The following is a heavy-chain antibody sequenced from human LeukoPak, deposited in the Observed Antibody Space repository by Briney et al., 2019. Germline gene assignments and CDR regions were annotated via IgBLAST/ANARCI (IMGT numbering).Heavy chain of an antibody. CDR1: GGSLSGYY. CDR3: ARGPYDSSGYYYLRFSWFDP. V-gene: IGHV4-34*01. D-gene: IGHD3-22*01. CDR2: INHSGST. J-gene: IGHJ5*02. Sequence: PSETLSLTCAVYGGSLSGYYWSWLRQPPGKGLEWIGGINHSGSTNYNPSLKSRVTILVDTSKNQFSLKLSSVTAADTAVYYCARGPYDSSGYYYLRFSWFDPWGQGTLVTVSS.